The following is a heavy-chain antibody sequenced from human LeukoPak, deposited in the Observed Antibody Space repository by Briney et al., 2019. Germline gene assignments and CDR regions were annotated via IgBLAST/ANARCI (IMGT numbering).Heavy chain of an antibody. CDR2: IRTKANSYAT. Sequence: GGSLRLSCAASGFTFSGSAIHWVRQASGKGLEWVGLIRTKANSYATAYAASVKGRFTISRDNSKNTLYLQMNSLRAEDTAVYYCAKDGNWFGDLGHYYYYYYMDVWGKGTTVTVSS. CDR3: AKDGNWFGDLGHYYYYYYMDV. J-gene: IGHJ6*03. D-gene: IGHD3-3*01. CDR1: GFTFSGSA. V-gene: IGHV3-73*01.